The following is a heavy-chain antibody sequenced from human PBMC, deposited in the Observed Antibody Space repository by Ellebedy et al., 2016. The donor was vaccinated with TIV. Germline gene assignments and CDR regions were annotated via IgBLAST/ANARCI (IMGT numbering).Heavy chain of an antibody. CDR3: SRGIAAVMY. V-gene: IGHV3-64*04. CDR2: IHNNGGST. J-gene: IGHJ4*02. D-gene: IGHD6-13*01. Sequence: PGGSLRLSCSASGFTFSNYAMHWVRQAPGKGLEYVSAIHNNGGSTNYADSVKGRFTISRDNAKNSLYLQLNSLRAEDTAVYYCSRGIAAVMYWGQGTLVTVSS. CDR1: GFTFSNYA.